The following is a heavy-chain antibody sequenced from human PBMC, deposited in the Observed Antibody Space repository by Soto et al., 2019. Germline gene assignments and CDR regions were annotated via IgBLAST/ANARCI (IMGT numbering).Heavy chain of an antibody. CDR3: ARDLLSSIDY. CDR1: TSYX. V-gene: IGHV1-3*01. J-gene: IGHJ4*02. Sequence: TSYXXXXVXQAPGQSLEWMGWINAGNGETKYSQKFQGRVTISRDTSANTVDMELSSLRSEDTAVYYCARDLLSSIDYWGQGTLVTVSS. CDR2: INAGNGET.